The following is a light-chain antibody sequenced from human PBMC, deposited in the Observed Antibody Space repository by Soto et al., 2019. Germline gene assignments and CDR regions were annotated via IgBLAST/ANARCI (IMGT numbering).Light chain of an antibody. V-gene: IGKV3-15*01. Sequence: EIVMTQSPATLSVSPGETATLSCRASQSVSRYLAWYQHRPGQAPRLLIYDASTRATGIPARFSGSGSGTEFTLTIIGLQSEDVAVYYCQQWSDCPLCTFGQGTRLEIK. CDR2: DAS. J-gene: IGKJ5*01. CDR1: QSVSRY. CDR3: QQWSDCPLCT.